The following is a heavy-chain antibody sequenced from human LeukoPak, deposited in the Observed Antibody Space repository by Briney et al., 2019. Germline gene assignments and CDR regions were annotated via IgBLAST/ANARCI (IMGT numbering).Heavy chain of an antibody. CDR2: VHYNGST. CDR3: ATLTSRGVLDY. D-gene: IGHD2/OR15-2a*01. Sequence: SETLSLTCSVSGDSISSYYWTWLRQPPGKGLEWIGSVHYNGSTNYIPPLKSRVTISVDTSKRQFSLKLASVTAADTAVYYCATLTSRGVLDYWGQGTLVTVSS. CDR1: GDSISSYY. J-gene: IGHJ4*02. V-gene: IGHV4-59*08.